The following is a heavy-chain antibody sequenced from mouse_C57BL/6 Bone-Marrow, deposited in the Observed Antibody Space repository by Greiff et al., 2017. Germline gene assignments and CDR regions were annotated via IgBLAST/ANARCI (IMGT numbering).Heavy chain of an antibody. V-gene: IGHV14-3*01. D-gene: IGHD1-1*01. CDR2: IDPANGNT. CDR1: GFNFKNTY. Sequence: EVHLVESVAELVRPGASVKLSCTASGFNFKNTYMHWVKQRPEQGLEWIGRIDPANGNTNYDPKFTGKATLTADTSSNTAYLQLSNLTSVDTANYYVAGSYYYGSRTWFAYWGQGTLVTVSA. CDR3: AGSYYYGSRTWFAY. J-gene: IGHJ3*01.